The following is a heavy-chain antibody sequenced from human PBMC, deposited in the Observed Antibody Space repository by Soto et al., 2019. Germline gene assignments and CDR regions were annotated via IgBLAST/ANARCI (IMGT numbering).Heavy chain of an antibody. Sequence: SSVTRSLTCAVAGGSISSGGYSWSWIRQPPGKGLEWIGYIYHSGSTYYNPSLKSRVTISVDRSKNQFSLKLSSVTAADTAVYYCAREDLGVGYYYGMDVWGQGTTVTVSS. CDR3: AREDLGVGYYYGMDV. D-gene: IGHD3-16*01. CDR2: IYHSGST. V-gene: IGHV4-30-2*01. CDR1: GGSISSGGYS. J-gene: IGHJ6*02.